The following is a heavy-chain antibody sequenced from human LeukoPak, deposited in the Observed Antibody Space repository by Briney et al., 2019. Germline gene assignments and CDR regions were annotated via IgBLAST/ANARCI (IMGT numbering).Heavy chain of an antibody. CDR1: GGSISGSSSY. D-gene: IGHD6-19*01. V-gene: IGHV4-39*01. J-gene: IGHJ4*02. CDR2: ISYSGST. Sequence: SETLSLTCTVSGGSISGSSSYWGWIRQPPGKGLEWIGTISYSGSTYYNPSLKSRVTISVDTSKNQFSLKLSSVTAADTAVYFCARVRGVTTYSSAWYALDYWGQGTLVTVSS. CDR3: ARVRGVTTYSSAWYALDY.